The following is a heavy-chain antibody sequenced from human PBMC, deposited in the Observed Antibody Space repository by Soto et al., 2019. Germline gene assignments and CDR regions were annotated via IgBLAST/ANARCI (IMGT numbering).Heavy chain of an antibody. J-gene: IGHJ4*02. CDR2: ISSISSYM. CDR1: GFTFSNYN. V-gene: IGHV3-21*01. D-gene: IGHD1-26*01. Sequence: EVQMVESGGGLVKPGGSLRLSCAVSGFTFSNYNMNWVRQVPGKGLEWVSCISSISSYMYYADSVKGRFTVSRDNAKNSLYLQMNSLRAEDTALYYCARDGAGSSSDYWGQGTLVTVSS. CDR3: ARDGAGSSSDY.